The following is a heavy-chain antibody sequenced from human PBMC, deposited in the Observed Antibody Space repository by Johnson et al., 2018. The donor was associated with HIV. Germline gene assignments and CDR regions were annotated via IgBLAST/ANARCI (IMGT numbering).Heavy chain of an antibody. CDR1: GFTFDDYG. V-gene: IGHV3-20*04. CDR2: LNWNGGNI. CDR3: ARACRDGYTCDAFDI. D-gene: IGHD5-24*01. J-gene: IGHJ3*02. Sequence: VRLVESGGGVVRPGGSLKLSCAASGFTFDDYGLSWVRQAPGKGLEWVSGLNWNGGNIDYADSVKGRFIISRDNSKNTLFLQMNSLKADDTAIYFCARACRDGYTCDAFDIWGQGTMVTVSS.